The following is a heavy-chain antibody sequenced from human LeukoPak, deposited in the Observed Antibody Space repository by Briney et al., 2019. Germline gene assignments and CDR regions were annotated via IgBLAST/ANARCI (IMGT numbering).Heavy chain of an antibody. V-gene: IGHV3-49*04. D-gene: IGHD3-10*01. Sequence: GGSLRLSCTGSGFTFGNYALSWVRQAPGSGLEWVALIRRRASCATTEYAASVKGRFTISRDDSESIAYLQMNSLKTEDTAVYYCTRPIYDSGSYYFDYWGQGTLVTVSS. CDR3: TRPIYDSGSYYFDY. J-gene: IGHJ4*02. CDR2: IRRRASCATT. CDR1: GFTFGNYA.